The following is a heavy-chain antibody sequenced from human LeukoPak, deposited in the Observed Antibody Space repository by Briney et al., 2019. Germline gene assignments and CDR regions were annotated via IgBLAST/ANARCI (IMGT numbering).Heavy chain of an antibody. CDR3: ATGDLEYFDY. J-gene: IGHJ4*02. Sequence: GGSLRLSCTDSGFNFGDYAISWVRQAPGKGLEWVGFIRSNAYGGTTEFAASLKGRFTISRDGAKSVAYLQMNSLKTEDTGVYYCATGDLEYFDYWGQGTLVTVSS. V-gene: IGHV3-49*04. CDR1: GFNFGDYA. CDR2: IRSNAYGGTT. D-gene: IGHD7-27*01.